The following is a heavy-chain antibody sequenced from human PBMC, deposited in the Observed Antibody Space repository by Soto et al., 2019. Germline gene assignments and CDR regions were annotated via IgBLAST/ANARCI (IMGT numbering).Heavy chain of an antibody. J-gene: IGHJ6*03. CDR3: ASSYYDILTGYPRSHYYYYMDV. V-gene: IGHV4-59*08. Sequence: ETLSLTCTVSGGSISSYYWSWIRQPPGEGLEWIGYIYYSGSTNYNPSLKSRVTISVDTSKNQFSLKLSSVTAADTAVYYCASSYYDILTGYPRSHYYYYMDVWGKGTTVTVSS. CDR1: GGSISSYY. D-gene: IGHD3-9*01. CDR2: IYYSGST.